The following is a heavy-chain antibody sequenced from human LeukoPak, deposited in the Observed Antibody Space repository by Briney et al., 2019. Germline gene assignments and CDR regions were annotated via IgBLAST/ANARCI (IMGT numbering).Heavy chain of an antibody. CDR1: GFSFDDYG. V-gene: IGHV3-9*03. CDR2: ISWNSLTI. J-gene: IGHJ6*03. CDR3: AKDQGLAARGYMDV. D-gene: IGHD2-15*01. Sequence: GGSLRLSCAGSGFSFDDYGMNWVRLAPGKGLEWVSGISWNSLTIAYAESVKGRFTISRDNAKNSLYLQMNSLRVEDMALYYCAKDQGLAARGYMDVWGKGTTVIVSS.